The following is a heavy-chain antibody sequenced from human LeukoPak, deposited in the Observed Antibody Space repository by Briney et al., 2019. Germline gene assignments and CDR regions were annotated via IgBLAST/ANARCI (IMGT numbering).Heavy chain of an antibody. CDR3: ARAWSRYCSSTSCYAGDY. J-gene: IGHJ4*02. V-gene: IGHV3-21*04. Sequence: PGGSLRLSCAASGFTFDNYAMSWVRQAPGKGLQWVSSISSSGNYIFYADSVKGRFTISRDNAKNSLYLQMNSLRAEDTAVYYCARAWSRYCSSTSCYAGDYWGQGTLVTVSS. CDR1: GFTFDNYA. D-gene: IGHD2-2*01. CDR2: ISSSGNYI.